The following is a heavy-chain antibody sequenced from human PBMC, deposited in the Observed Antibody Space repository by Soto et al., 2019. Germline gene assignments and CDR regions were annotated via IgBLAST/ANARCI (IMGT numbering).Heavy chain of an antibody. CDR2: IIPIFGTA. CDR3: ARAVDTAMVFDY. V-gene: IGHV1-69*06. Sequence: ASVKVSCKASGGTFSSYAISWVRQAPGQGLEWMGGIIPIFGTANYAQKFQGRVTITADKSTSTAYMELSSLRSEDTAVYHCARAVDTAMVFDYWGQGTLVTVSS. J-gene: IGHJ4*02. CDR1: GGTFSSYA. D-gene: IGHD5-18*01.